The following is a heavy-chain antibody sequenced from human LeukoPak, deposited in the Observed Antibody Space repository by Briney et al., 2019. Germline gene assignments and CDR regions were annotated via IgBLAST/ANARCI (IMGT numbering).Heavy chain of an antibody. V-gene: IGHV1-2*02. D-gene: IGHD3-9*01. CDR1: GYTFTGYY. CDR2: INTNSGAT. Sequence: GASVKVSCTASGYTFTGYYMHWVRQAPGRGLEWMAYINTNSGATNYAQKFQGRVTMTRDTSISTAYMELSRLRSDDTAVYYCARDIHYDILTGYALYNWFDPWGQGTLVTVSS. CDR3: ARDIHYDILTGYALYNWFDP. J-gene: IGHJ5*02.